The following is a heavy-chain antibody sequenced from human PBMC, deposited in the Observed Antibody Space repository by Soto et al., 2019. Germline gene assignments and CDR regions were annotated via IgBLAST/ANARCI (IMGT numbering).Heavy chain of an antibody. CDR2: IYPGDSAA. J-gene: IGHJ4*02. Sequence: PGESLKISCKVSGYIFKNYWIGWVRQMPGKGLEWMGIIYPGDSAARYSPSFQGQVTMSADKSINTAYLRWSSLKASDTAIYYCARVTSTVTLAFDYWGQGTLVTVSS. V-gene: IGHV5-51*01. D-gene: IGHD4-17*01. CDR1: GYIFKNYW. CDR3: ARVTSTVTLAFDY.